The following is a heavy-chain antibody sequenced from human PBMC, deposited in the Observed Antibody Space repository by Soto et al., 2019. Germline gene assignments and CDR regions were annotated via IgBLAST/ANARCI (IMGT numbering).Heavy chain of an antibody. Sequence: QVQLQESGPGLVKPSQTLSLTCTVSGASISSGDYYWSWIRQPPGKGLEWIGYIYYSVSTYYNPSLKSRVAISVDTSKNHFSLKLSSVTAADTAVYYCARILPTVMGYFDYWGQGTLVTVSS. CDR1: GASISSGDYY. V-gene: IGHV4-30-4*01. J-gene: IGHJ4*02. D-gene: IGHD4-17*01. CDR3: ARILPTVMGYFDY. CDR2: IYYSVST.